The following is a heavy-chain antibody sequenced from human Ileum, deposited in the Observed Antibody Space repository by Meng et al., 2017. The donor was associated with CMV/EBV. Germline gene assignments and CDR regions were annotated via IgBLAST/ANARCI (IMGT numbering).Heavy chain of an antibody. Sequence: RLSEHGGGVVKPGRSRRISCSAFGFKFSYYFMDWIRQAPGKGLEWLSCVSPGSTNINYSDSVKGRFTISRDNAKNSLSLQLNSLRGEDTAIYYCVRAVMRNQGWSSFDSWGQGTLVTVSS. J-gene: IGHJ4*02. CDR3: VRAVMRNQGWSSFDS. CDR2: VSPGSTNI. D-gene: IGHD1-14*01. CDR1: GFKFSYYF. V-gene: IGHV3-11*03.